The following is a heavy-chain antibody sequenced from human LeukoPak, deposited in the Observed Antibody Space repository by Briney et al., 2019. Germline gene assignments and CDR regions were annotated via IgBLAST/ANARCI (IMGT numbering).Heavy chain of an antibody. D-gene: IGHD3-3*01. CDR1: GSRFTSYW. CDR3: ARLPITIFGVDLGYYYMDV. CDR2: FYPGDSDT. V-gene: IGHV5-51*01. Sequence: GEPLKISCKGSGSRFTSYWIGWVRQMPGKGLEWMGIFYPGDSDTRYSPSFQGQVTISADKSIGTAYLQWSSLKASDTAMYYCARLPITIFGVDLGYYYMDVWGKGTTVTVSS. J-gene: IGHJ6*03.